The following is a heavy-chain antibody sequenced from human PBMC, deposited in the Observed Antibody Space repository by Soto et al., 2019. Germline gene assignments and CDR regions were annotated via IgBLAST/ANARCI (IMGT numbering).Heavy chain of an antibody. V-gene: IGHV1-3*05. Sequence: QVQLVQSGAEEKKPGASVKVSCKASGYTFTSYAMHWVRQAPGQRLEWMGRINAGNVNTKYSQKFQGRVTITRDTSASTAYMELSSLRSEDTAVYYCARDPSYYVMDVWGQGTPITVSS. CDR3: ARDPSYYVMDV. J-gene: IGHJ6*02. CDR1: GYTFTSYA. CDR2: INAGNVNT.